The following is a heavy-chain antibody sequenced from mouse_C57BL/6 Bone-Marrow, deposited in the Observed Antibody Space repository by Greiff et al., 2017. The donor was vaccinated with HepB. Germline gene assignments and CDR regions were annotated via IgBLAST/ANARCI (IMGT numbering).Heavy chain of an antibody. CDR3: ARRYYGSSWYFDD. CDR2: IYPGSGST. D-gene: IGHD1-1*01. V-gene: IGHV1-55*01. J-gene: IGHJ1*03. Sequence: VQLQQPGAELVKPGASVKMSCKASGYTFTSYWITWVKQRPGQGLEWIGDIYPGSGSTNYNEKFKSKATLTVDTSSSTAYMQLSSLTSEDSAVYYCARRYYGSSWYFDDWGTGTTVTVSS. CDR1: GYTFTSYW.